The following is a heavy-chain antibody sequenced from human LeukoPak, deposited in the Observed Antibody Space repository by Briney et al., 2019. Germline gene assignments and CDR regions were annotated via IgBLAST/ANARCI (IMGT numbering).Heavy chain of an antibody. CDR1: GGSISSYY. Sequence: SETLSLTCTVSGGSISSYYWSWIRQPAGKGLEWIGRIYTSGSTNYNPSLKSRVTMSVDTSKNQFSLKLSSVTAADTAVYYCARLRGRQQWLARPKYYYYYYMDVWGKGTTVTISS. V-gene: IGHV4-4*07. J-gene: IGHJ6*03. CDR2: IYTSGST. D-gene: IGHD6-19*01. CDR3: ARLRGRQQWLARPKYYYYYYMDV.